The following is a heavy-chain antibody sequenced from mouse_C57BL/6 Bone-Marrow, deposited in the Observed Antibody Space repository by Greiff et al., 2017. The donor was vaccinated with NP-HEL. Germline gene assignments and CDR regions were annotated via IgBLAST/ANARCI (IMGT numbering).Heavy chain of an antibody. CDR1: GFSLTSYG. Sequence: QVQLQQSGPGLVQPSQSLSITCTVSGFSLTSYGVHWVRQSPGKGLEWLGVIWRGGSTDYNAAFMSRLSITKDNSKSQVFFKMNSLQADDTAIYYCAKTPEIYYDYDLRFFYAMDYWGQGTSVTVSS. V-gene: IGHV2-5*01. D-gene: IGHD2-4*01. CDR3: AKTPEIYYDYDLRFFYAMDY. CDR2: IWRGGST. J-gene: IGHJ4*01.